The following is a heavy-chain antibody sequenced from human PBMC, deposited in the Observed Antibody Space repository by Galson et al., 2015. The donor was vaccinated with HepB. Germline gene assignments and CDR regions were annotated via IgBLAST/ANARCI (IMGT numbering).Heavy chain of an antibody. V-gene: IGHV3-33*01. Sequence: SLRLSCAASGFTFSSYGMHWVRQAPGKGLEWVAVIWYDGSNKYYADSVKGRFSIFRDNSKKTLYLQMNSLRAEDTAVYYCARERINIADEGSALDIWGQGTMVTVSS. D-gene: IGHD6-13*01. CDR2: IWYDGSNK. CDR1: GFTFSSYG. CDR3: ARERINIADEGSALDI. J-gene: IGHJ3*02.